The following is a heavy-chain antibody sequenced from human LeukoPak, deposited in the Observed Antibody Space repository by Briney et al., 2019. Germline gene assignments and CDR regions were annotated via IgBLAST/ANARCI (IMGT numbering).Heavy chain of an antibody. CDR1: GFTISNYW. J-gene: IGHJ4*02. V-gene: IGHV3-7*01. D-gene: IGHD3-16*01. CDR3: AMTGGY. Sequence: AGGSLRLSCAVSGFTISNYWMTWVRQAPGKGLEWVASIKEDGSEIYYVDSLKGRFTISRDTAKNSLFLQMNSLRAEDTAVYYCAMTGGYWGQGTLVTVSS. CDR2: IKEDGSEI.